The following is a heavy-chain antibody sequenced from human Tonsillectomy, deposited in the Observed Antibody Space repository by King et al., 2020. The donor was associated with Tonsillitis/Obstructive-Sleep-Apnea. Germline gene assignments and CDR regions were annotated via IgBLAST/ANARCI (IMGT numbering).Heavy chain of an antibody. V-gene: IGHV3-15*01. CDR3: TTVSYYYDSSCYYYGWFDP. CDR1: GFTFSNAW. J-gene: IGHJ5*02. D-gene: IGHD3-22*01. Sequence: VQLVESGGGLVKPGGSLRLSCAASGFTFSNAWMSWVRQAPGKGLEWVGRIKSKTDGGTTDYAAPVKGRFTISRDDSKNTLYLQMNSLKTEDTAVYYCTTVSYYYDSSCYYYGWFDPWGQGTLVTVSS. CDR2: IKSKTDGGTT.